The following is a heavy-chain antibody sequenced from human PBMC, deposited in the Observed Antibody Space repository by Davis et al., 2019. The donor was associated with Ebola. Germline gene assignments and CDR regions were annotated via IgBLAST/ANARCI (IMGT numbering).Heavy chain of an antibody. CDR2: INCSDGTT. V-gene: IGHV1-46*01. D-gene: IGHD2-21*01. CDR1: GYTFTLYY. CDR3: ARGTDWIDAYAFDI. J-gene: IGHJ3*02. Sequence: ASVKVSCKASGYTFTLYYMHWVRQAPGQGLEWMGIINCSDGTTSYAQKFQGRATMTRDTSTTTVYMELSSLRSEDTAVYYCARGTDWIDAYAFDIWGQGTMVTVSS.